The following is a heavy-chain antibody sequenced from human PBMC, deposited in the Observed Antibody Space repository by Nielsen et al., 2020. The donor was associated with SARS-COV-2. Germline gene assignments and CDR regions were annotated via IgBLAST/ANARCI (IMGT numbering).Heavy chain of an antibody. Sequence: SVKVSCKASGYTFTSYDINWVRQAPGQGLEWMGGIIPIFGTANYAQKFQGRVTITADKSTSTAYMELSSLRSEDTAVYYCARRGDCSGGSCYSYWGQGTLVTVSS. D-gene: IGHD2-15*01. CDR3: ARRGDCSGGSCYSY. CDR2: IIPIFGTA. J-gene: IGHJ4*02. V-gene: IGHV1-69*06. CDR1: GYTFTSYD.